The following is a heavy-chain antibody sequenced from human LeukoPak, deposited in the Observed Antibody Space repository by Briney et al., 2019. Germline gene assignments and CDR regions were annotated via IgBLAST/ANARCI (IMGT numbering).Heavy chain of an antibody. CDR1: GGSISSHY. CDR2: IYYSGSS. Sequence: SETLSLTCTVSGGSISSHYWTWIRQPPGKGLEWIGYIYYSGSSDYNPSLKSRVTMSEDTSKNQFSLKLSSVTAADTAVYYCARHYYDRSGYFYQDYWGQGTLVTVSS. CDR3: ARHYYDRSGYFYQDY. V-gene: IGHV4-59*08. D-gene: IGHD3-22*01. J-gene: IGHJ4*02.